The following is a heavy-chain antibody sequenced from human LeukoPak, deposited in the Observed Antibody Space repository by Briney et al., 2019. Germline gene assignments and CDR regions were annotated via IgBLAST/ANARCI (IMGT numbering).Heavy chain of an antibody. J-gene: IGHJ4*02. CDR3: ARESDHDYGDRDFDY. D-gene: IGHD4-17*01. V-gene: IGHV4-4*08. CDR2: IYYSGST. Sequence: SETLSLTCTVSGGSISSYYWSWIRQPPGKGLEWIGYIYYSGSTNYNPSLKSRVTISVDTSKNQYSLKLSSVTAADTAVYYCARESDHDYGDRDFDYWGQGTLVTVSS. CDR1: GGSISSYY.